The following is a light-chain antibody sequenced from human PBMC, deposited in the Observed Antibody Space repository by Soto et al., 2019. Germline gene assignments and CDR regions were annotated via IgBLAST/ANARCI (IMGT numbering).Light chain of an antibody. CDR1: QSVNGN. J-gene: IGKJ1*01. Sequence: EIILTQSPATLSVSPGERATLSCRASQSVNGNLAWYQQKPGQAPRLLIYGASTRATGIPARFSGSGSGTEFTLTISSLQSEDFVIYYCQQYNNWPPGTFGQGTKVEIK. CDR2: GAS. V-gene: IGKV3-15*01. CDR3: QQYNNWPPGT.